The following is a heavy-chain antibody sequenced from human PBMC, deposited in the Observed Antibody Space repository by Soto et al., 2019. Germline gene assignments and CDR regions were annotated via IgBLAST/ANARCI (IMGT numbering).Heavy chain of an antibody. Sequence: QVQLQQWGAGLLKPSETLSLTCTVYGGSFSGYYWSWIRQPTGKGLEWIGEINHSGITNYNPSLKSQVIISADTAKNQFALKLSSVTAADADVYYCAMSPVRYAAFYYYMDVWGKGTTVTVSS. CDR1: GGSFSGYY. CDR3: AMSPVRYAAFYYYMDV. J-gene: IGHJ6*03. D-gene: IGHD3-9*01. CDR2: INHSGIT. V-gene: IGHV4-34*01.